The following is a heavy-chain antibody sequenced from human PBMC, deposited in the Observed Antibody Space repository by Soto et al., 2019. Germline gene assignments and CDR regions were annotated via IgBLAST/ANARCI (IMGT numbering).Heavy chain of an antibody. D-gene: IGHD1-1*01. CDR3: AREEVWNGRIDY. CDR1: GGSISSGGYY. J-gene: IGHJ4*02. V-gene: IGHV4-31*03. CDR2: INYSGTF. Sequence: SETLSLTCTVSGGSISSGGYYWTWIRQHPGKGLEWMGYINYSGTFYYNPSLKSRLTISVDTSKNQFSLKLSSVTAADTAVYYCAREEVWNGRIDYWGQGTLVTVSS.